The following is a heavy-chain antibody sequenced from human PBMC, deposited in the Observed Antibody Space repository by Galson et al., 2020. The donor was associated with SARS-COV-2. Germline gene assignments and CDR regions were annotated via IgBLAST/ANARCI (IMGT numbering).Heavy chain of an antibody. CDR1: GGSFSGYY. Sequence: SQASETLSLTCAVYGGSFSGYYWSWVRQTPGKGLEWIGEINHSGTTSYNPSLKARATISVTTPKNQFSLRLSSVAAADRGVYYCARGARDIKMIVVVITSVSCYFDFWGQGTLVTVSS. J-gene: IGHJ4*02. D-gene: IGHD3-22*01. V-gene: IGHV4-34*01. CDR2: INHSGTT. CDR3: ARGARDIKMIVVVITSVSCYFDF.